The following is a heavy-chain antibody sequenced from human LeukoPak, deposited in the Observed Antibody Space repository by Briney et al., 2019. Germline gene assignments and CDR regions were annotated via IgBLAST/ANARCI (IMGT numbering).Heavy chain of an antibody. J-gene: IGHJ4*02. Sequence: GGSLRLSCAASGFTFISAWMTWVRQAPGKGLEWVGRIKSNTDGGTADYAAPVKGRFTISRDDSKTTLYLQMNSLKTEDTAVYYCTTREEDILTGYYKRGIRYWGQGTLVTVSS. CDR2: IKSNTDGGTA. D-gene: IGHD3-9*01. V-gene: IGHV3-15*01. CDR3: TTREEDILTGYYKRGIRY. CDR1: GFTFISAW.